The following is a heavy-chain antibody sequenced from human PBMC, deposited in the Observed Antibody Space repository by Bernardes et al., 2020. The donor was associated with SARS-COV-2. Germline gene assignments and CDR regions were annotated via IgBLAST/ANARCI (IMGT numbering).Heavy chain of an antibody. V-gene: IGHV4-31*03. CDR1: GGSISSGGYY. Sequence: SETLSLTCTVSGGSISSGGYYWSWIRQHSGKGLEWIGYISDSGSTYYNPSLKSRISISLDTSKNQFSLKLSSVTAADTALYYCASGGYYYGSLWGRGTLVTVSS. D-gene: IGHD3-10*01. CDR3: ASGGYYYGSL. J-gene: IGHJ4*02. CDR2: ISDSGST.